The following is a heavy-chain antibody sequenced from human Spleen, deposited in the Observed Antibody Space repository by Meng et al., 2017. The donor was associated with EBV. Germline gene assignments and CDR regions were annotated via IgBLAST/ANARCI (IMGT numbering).Heavy chain of an antibody. J-gene: IGHJ4*02. Sequence: QVQLVQVGGEVKKPGASVKGSCQATGYTFTSYDINWVRQATGQGLEWMGWMNPNSGNTLYAQKFQGRVTMTRDTSISTAYMELSSLRSEDTAVYYCARGNTVTLPLDYWGQGILVTVSS. CDR2: MNPNSGNT. CDR1: GYTFTSYD. D-gene: IGHD4-17*01. V-gene: IGHV1-8*01. CDR3: ARGNTVTLPLDY.